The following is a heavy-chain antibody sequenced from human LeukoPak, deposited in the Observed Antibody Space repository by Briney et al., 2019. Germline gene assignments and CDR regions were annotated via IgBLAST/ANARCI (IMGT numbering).Heavy chain of an antibody. D-gene: IGHD6-6*01. CDR1: GGSIISSDYH. Sequence: PSETLSLTCTVSGGSIISSDYHWGWVRQPPGKGLEWIGTISYSGNTDYNPSLRSRVTISVDTSNNQFSLKLSSVTAADTAVYYCATEPLVPPGGFDYWGQGILVTVSS. CDR3: ATEPLVPPGGFDY. J-gene: IGHJ4*02. V-gene: IGHV4-39*07. CDR2: ISYSGNT.